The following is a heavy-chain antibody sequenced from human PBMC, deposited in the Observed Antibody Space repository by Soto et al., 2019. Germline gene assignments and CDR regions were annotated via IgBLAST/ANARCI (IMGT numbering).Heavy chain of an antibody. CDR3: AKDISREAFLVVPASLG. CDR2: ISGSGGST. J-gene: IGHJ3*01. Sequence: EVQLLESVGGLVQPGGSLRLSCAASGFTFSSYAMTWVRQAPGKGLEWVSGISGSGGSTYYADSVKGRFTISKDNSKNTLYLQMNVLRAEDTAVYYCAKDISREAFLVVPASLGWGQGTLVTVSS. V-gene: IGHV3-23*01. D-gene: IGHD2-2*01. CDR1: GFTFSSYA.